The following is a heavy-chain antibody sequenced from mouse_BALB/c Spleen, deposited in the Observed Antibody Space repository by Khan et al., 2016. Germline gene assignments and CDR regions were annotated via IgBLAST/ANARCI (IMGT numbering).Heavy chain of an antibody. CDR1: GYSITSDYA. CDR3: AIYYGNYGFAY. V-gene: IGHV3-2*02. J-gene: IGHJ3*01. D-gene: IGHD2-1*01. Sequence: EVQLQESGPGLVKPSQSLSLTCTVTGYSITSDYAWNWIRQFPGNKLEWMGYISYSGSTSYNPSLKSRISITRDTSKNQFFLQLNSVTTEDTATYYCAIYYGNYGFAYGGQGTLVTVSA. CDR2: ISYSGST.